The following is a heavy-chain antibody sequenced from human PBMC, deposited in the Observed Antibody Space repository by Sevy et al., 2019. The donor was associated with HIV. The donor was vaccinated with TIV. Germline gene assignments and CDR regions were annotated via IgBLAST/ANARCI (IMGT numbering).Heavy chain of an antibody. Sequence: GGSLRLSCAASAFAFSDHYMDWVRQAPGKGLEWVGRIRNKAKSYTSDYAASVKGRFSISRADSKNSVCLQMNSLKAEDTAVYYCARVGYYDSGGYSQDAFDIWGQGTMVTVSS. D-gene: IGHD3-22*01. CDR3: ARVGYYDSGGYSQDAFDI. CDR2: IRNKAKSYTS. V-gene: IGHV3-72*01. CDR1: AFAFSDHY. J-gene: IGHJ3*02.